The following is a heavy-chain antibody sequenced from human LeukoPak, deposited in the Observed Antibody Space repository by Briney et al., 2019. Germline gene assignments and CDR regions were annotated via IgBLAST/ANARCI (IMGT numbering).Heavy chain of an antibody. Sequence: ASVKVSCKASGYTVTGYYMHWVRQAPGQGLEWMGWINPNSGGTNYAQKFQGRVTMTRDTSISTAYMELSRLRSDDTAVYYCARLTGGGSGYDYYFDYWGQGTLVTVSS. V-gene: IGHV1-2*02. CDR1: GYTVTGYY. J-gene: IGHJ4*02. CDR2: INPNSGGT. CDR3: ARLTGGGSGYDYYFDY. D-gene: IGHD5-12*01.